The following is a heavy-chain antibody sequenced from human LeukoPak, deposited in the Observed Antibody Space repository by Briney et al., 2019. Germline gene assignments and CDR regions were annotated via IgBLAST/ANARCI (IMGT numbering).Heavy chain of an antibody. J-gene: IGHJ4*02. CDR3: AKSRGSSSWYAGDY. CDR1: GFTFSSYA. CDR2: ISGGGGST. D-gene: IGHD6-13*01. Sequence: GGSLRLSCAASGFTFSSYAMSWVRQAPGKGLEWVSAISGGGGSTYYADSVKGRFTISRDNSKNTLYLQMNSLRAEDTAVYYCAKSRGSSSWYAGDYWGQGTLVTVSS. V-gene: IGHV3-23*01.